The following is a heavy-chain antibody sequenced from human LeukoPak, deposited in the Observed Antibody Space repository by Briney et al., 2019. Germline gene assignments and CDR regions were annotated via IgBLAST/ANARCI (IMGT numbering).Heavy chain of an antibody. CDR2: ISFDGSNK. Sequence: GGSLRLSCAASGFTFSTYAMHWVRQAPGKGLEWVAVISFDGSNKYYADSVKGRFTISRDNSKNTLYLQMNSLRAEDTAVYYGLYDSSGQGAFDIWGQGTMVTVSS. V-gene: IGHV3-30*04. CDR1: GFTFSTYA. D-gene: IGHD3-22*01. CDR3: LYDSSGQGAFDI. J-gene: IGHJ3*02.